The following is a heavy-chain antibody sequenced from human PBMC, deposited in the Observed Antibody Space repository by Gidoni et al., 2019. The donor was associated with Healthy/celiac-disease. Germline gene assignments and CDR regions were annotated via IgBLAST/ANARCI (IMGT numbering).Heavy chain of an antibody. CDR1: GGSFSGYY. V-gene: IGHV4-34*01. CDR3: ARGKVWQWLVLRKSGGDYFDY. D-gene: IGHD6-19*01. CDR2: INHSGST. J-gene: IGHJ4*02. Sequence: QVQLQQWGAGLLKPSETLSLTCAVNGGSFSGYYWSWIRQPPGKGLEWIGEINHSGSTNYNPSLKSRVTISVDTSKNQFSLKLSSVTAADTAVYHCARGKVWQWLVLRKSGGDYFDYWGQGTLVTVSS.